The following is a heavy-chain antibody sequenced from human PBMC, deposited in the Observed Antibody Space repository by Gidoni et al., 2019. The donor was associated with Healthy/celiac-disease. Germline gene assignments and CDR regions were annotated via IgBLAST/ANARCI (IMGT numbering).Heavy chain of an antibody. J-gene: IGHJ4*02. CDR1: GGSISSSSYY. CDR2: IYYSGST. D-gene: IGHD1-26*01. Sequence: QLQLQESGPGLVKPSETLSLTCTVSGGSISSSSYYWGWIRQPPGKGLEWIGSIYYSGSTYYNPSLKSRVTISVDTSKNQFSLKLSSVTAADTAVYYCARQGDFLGATTYFDYWGQGTLVTVSS. V-gene: IGHV4-39*01. CDR3: ARQGDFLGATTYFDY.